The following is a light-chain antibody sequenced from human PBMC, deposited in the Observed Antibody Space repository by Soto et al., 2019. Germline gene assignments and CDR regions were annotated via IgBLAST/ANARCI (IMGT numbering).Light chain of an antibody. CDR1: SSDVGYYDY. J-gene: IGLJ1*01. Sequence: QSALTQTPSASGFPGQSVTISCTGTSSDVGYYDYVSWYQQHPGKAPKLVLYEVTKRPSGVPDRVSASKSGNTASLTVSGLRAEDEADYYCSSYAGSNNFVFGSGTKLTVL. CDR3: SSYAGSNNFV. V-gene: IGLV2-8*01. CDR2: EVT.